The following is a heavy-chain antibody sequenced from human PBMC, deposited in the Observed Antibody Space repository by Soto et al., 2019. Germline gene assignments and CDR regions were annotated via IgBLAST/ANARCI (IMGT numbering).Heavy chain of an antibody. CDR1: GGSISSNNYC. D-gene: IGHD3-16*01. CDR3: ARRYSYSWGRYGIDL. V-gene: IGHV4-39*01. CDR2: MSNSGGT. Sequence: SETVSLTCTVSGGSISSNNYCWTWIRQAPGKGLDWIGSMSNSGGTVYNPSLNSLGTISVYRFKNQFSLKLSSVTAADTAVYSAARRYSYSWGRYGIDLLGNWNTVTAYS. J-gene: IGHJ6*04.